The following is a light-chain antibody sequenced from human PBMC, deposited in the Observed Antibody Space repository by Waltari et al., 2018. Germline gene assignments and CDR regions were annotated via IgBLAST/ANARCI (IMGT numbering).Light chain of an antibody. CDR1: ALPDPY. Sequence: SYELTQPPSVTVSPGQTARIACSGAALPDPYVHWYQQRPGRAPVVVIYKDTKRPSGIPERFSGSSSGKTVTLTISGVQAEDESDYYCQSADSTGSDVVFGGGTKLTVL. CDR3: QSADSTGSDVV. V-gene: IGLV3-25*03. CDR2: KDT. J-gene: IGLJ2*01.